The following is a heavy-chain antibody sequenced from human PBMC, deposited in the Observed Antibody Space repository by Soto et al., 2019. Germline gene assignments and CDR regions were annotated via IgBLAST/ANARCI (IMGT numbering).Heavy chain of an antibody. CDR3: ARSGHSSSLYYFDS. CDR1: GYTFTTYY. D-gene: IGHD6-13*01. V-gene: IGHV1-46*01. CDR2: INPSAAST. J-gene: IGHJ4*02. Sequence: QLQLVQSGAEVKKPGASVRVSCKASGYTFTTYYMHWVRQAPGQGLEWMGIINPSAASTSYAQKFQGRVTMTRDTSTGTFYMELSSLGSEYTAVYYCARSGHSSSLYYFDSWGQGTLVTVSS.